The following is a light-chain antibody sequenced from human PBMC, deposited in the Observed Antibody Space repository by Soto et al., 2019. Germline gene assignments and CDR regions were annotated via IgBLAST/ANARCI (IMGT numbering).Light chain of an antibody. CDR1: SSDVGGYSY. CDR3: SSFSSSSTLVV. J-gene: IGLJ2*01. CDR2: EVS. Sequence: QSALTLPASVSGSPGQSITISCTGTSSDVGGYSYVSWYQQHPGKAPKLMIYEVSNRPSGVSNRFSGSKSGNTASLTISGLQAEDEADYSCSSFSSSSTLVVFGVGTTLTVL. V-gene: IGLV2-14*01.